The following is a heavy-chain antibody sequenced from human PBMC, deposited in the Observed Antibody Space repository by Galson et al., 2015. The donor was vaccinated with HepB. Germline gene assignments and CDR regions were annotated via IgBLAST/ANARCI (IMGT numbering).Heavy chain of an antibody. CDR3: AKDSRYISGWYTGRGGLDF. Sequence: SLRLSCAASGFSFSSYDMHWVRQAPGKGLEWVALLSYDGRNTYSADSVKGRFTVPRDNSKNTLYLQLNSLRPEDTAVYYCAKDSRYISGWYTGRGGLDFWGQGTLVTVSS. CDR1: GFSFSSYD. D-gene: IGHD6-19*01. V-gene: IGHV3-30*18. J-gene: IGHJ4*02. CDR2: LSYDGRNT.